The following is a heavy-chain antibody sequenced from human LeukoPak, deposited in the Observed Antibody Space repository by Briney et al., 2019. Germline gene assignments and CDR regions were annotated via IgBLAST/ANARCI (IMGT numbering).Heavy chain of an antibody. D-gene: IGHD3-9*01. Sequence: ASVKVSCKASGYTFTRYGVSWVRQAPGQGLEWMGWIRGDNGNTNYAQNFQGRVTMTTDTPSSTAYMEVRSLRSDDTAVYYCARVDMLTGYYFFDYWGQGTLVTVSS. V-gene: IGHV1-18*01. CDR1: GYTFTRYG. CDR2: IRGDNGNT. CDR3: ARVDMLTGYYFFDY. J-gene: IGHJ4*02.